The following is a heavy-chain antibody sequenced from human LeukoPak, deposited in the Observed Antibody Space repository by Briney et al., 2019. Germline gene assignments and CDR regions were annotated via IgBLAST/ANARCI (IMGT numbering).Heavy chain of an antibody. CDR2: ISDNGVRT. V-gene: IGHV3-23*01. D-gene: IGHD3-22*01. CDR3: ASNPHYYDSSGRPY. CDR1: GFTFSTYA. Sequence: GGSLRLSCAASGFTFSTYAMSWVRQAPGKGLEWVSAISDNGVRTYYADSVKGRFTISRDNSKNTLYLQMNSLRVEDTAVYYCASNPHYYDSSGRPYWGQGTLVTVSS. J-gene: IGHJ4*02.